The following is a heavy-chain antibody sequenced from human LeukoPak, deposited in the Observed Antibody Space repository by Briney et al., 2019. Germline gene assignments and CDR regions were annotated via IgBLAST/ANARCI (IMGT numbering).Heavy chain of an antibody. CDR1: GGTFSSYA. CDR2: IIPILGIA. J-gene: IGHJ4*02. CDR3: AQVLLVVTAEHS. V-gene: IGHV1-69*04. Sequence: GASVKVSCKASGGTFSSYAISWVRQAPGQGLEWMGRIIPILGIANYAQKFQGRVTITADKSTSTAYMELSSLRSEDTAVYYCAQVLLVVTAEHSWGQGTLVTVSS. D-gene: IGHD2-21*02.